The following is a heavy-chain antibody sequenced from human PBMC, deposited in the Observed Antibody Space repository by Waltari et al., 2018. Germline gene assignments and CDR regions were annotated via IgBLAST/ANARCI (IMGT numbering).Heavy chain of an antibody. CDR3: ARDYSDYIWGSYRPFDY. V-gene: IGHV3-21*01. Sequence: EVQLVESGGGLVKPGGSLRLSCAASGFTFSSYSMNWVRQAPGKGLEWVSSISSSSSYRYYADSVKGRFTISRDNAKNSLYLQMNSLRAEDTAVYYCARDYSDYIWGSYRPFDYWGQGTLVTVSS. D-gene: IGHD3-16*02. CDR1: GFTFSSYS. J-gene: IGHJ4*02. CDR2: ISSSSSYR.